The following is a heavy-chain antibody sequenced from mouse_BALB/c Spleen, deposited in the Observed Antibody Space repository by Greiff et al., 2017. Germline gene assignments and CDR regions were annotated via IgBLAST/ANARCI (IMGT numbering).Heavy chain of an antibody. CDR1: GYTFTSYW. J-gene: IGHJ2*01. D-gene: IGHD1-1*01. CDR3: TRGLGTTVVAHFDY. Sequence: SGTVLARPGASVKMSCKASGYTFTSYWMHWVKQRPGQGLEWIGAIYPGNSDTSYNQKFKGKAKLTAVTSTSTAYMELSSLTNEDSAVYYCTRGLGTTVVAHFDYWGQGTTLTVSS. V-gene: IGHV1-5*01. CDR2: IYPGNSDT.